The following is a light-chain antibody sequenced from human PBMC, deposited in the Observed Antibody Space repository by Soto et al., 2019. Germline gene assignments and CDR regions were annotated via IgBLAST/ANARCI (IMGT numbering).Light chain of an antibody. J-gene: IGKJ1*01. CDR3: QQYNNLPWT. V-gene: IGKV3-15*01. Sequence: EIVMTQSPATLSVSPGERATLSCRASQSVSSNLAWYQQKPSQAPRLLIYGASTRATGIPARFSGSGSGTEFTLTISNLQSEDFAVYYCQQYNNLPWTFGQGTKVEIK. CDR1: QSVSSN. CDR2: GAS.